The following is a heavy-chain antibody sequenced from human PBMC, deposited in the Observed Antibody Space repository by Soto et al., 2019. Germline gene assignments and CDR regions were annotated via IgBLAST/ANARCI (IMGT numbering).Heavy chain of an antibody. J-gene: IGHJ4*02. Sequence: QVQLVQSGAEVKKPGSSVKVSCKASGGTFSSYTFSWVRQAPGQGLEWMGRIIPMLGIANYAQKFQGRVTITADKSTSTSDMELRSVRTEDTAVYYCADRGYSYGFVIYWGQGSLVTVSS. CDR2: IIPMLGIA. D-gene: IGHD5-18*01. CDR3: ADRGYSYGFVIY. CDR1: GGTFSSYT. V-gene: IGHV1-69*02.